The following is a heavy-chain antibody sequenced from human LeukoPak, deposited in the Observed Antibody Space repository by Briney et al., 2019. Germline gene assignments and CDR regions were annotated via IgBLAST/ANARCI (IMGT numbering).Heavy chain of an antibody. Sequence: ASVKVSCKASGGTFSSYAISWVRQAPGQGPEWMGKINTNSGVTDYAQKFQGRVTMTRDTSITTAYMELSRLTSDDTAVYYCARDTGFPFFDFWGQGTLVTVSS. CDR3: ARDTGFPFFDF. CDR2: INTNSGVT. V-gene: IGHV1-2*02. CDR1: GGTFSSYA. J-gene: IGHJ4*02.